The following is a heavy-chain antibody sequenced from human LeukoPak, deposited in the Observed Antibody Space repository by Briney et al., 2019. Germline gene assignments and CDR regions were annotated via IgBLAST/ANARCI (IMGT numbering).Heavy chain of an antibody. CDR2: IYYSGST. J-gene: IGHJ5*02. CDR3: ARGPLNWFDP. Sequence: SETLSLTCTVSGGSISSYCWSWIRQPPGKGLEWIGYIYYSGSTNYNPSLKSRVTISVDTSKNQFSLKLSSVTAADTAVYYCARGPLNWFDPWGQGTPVTVSS. CDR1: GGSISSYC. V-gene: IGHV4-59*01.